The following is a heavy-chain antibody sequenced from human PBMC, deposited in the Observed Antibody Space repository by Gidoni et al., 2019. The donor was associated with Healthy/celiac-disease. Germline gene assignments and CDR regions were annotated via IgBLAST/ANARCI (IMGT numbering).Heavy chain of an antibody. CDR1: GGSISSYY. Sequence: QVQLQESGPGLVKPSETLSLTCTVSGGSISSYYWSWIRQPPGKGLEWIGYIYYSGSTNYNPSLKSRVTISVDTSKNQFSLKLSSVTAADTAVYYCARTKDSKRIAVAGIFAFDIWGQGTMVTVSS. D-gene: IGHD6-19*01. J-gene: IGHJ3*02. V-gene: IGHV4-59*01. CDR3: ARTKDSKRIAVAGIFAFDI. CDR2: IYYSGST.